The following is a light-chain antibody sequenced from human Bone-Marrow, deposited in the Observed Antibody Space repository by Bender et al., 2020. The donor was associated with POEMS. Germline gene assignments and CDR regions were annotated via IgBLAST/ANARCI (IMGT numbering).Light chain of an antibody. CDR3: QLWDSTIDHPV. V-gene: IGLV3-21*02. CDR2: DDS. Sequence: VLTQPPSVSGAPGQRVTISCSGSSSNIGSNYVYWYRQKPGQAPVLVVYDDSDRPSGIPERFSGSNSGNTATLTISRVEAGDEADYYCQLWDSTIDHPVFGGGTKLTVL. J-gene: IGLJ2*01. CDR1: SSNIGSNY.